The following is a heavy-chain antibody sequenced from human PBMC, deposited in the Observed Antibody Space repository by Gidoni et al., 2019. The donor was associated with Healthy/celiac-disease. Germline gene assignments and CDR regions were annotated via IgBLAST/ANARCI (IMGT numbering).Heavy chain of an antibody. CDR1: GFTFSSYW. D-gene: IGHD3-3*01. CDR3: ARDNTIFGVVIYYYYYYMDV. CDR2: IKQDGSEK. J-gene: IGHJ6*03. V-gene: IGHV3-7*03. Sequence: EVQLVESGGGLVQPGGSLRLSCAASGFTFSSYWMSWVRQAPGKGLEWVANIKQDGSEKYYVDSVKGRFTISRDNAKNSLYLQMNSLRAEDTAVYYCARDNTIFGVVIYYYYYYMDVWGKGTTVTVSS.